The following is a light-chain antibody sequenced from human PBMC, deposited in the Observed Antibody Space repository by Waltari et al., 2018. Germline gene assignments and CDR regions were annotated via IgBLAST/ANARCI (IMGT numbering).Light chain of an antibody. V-gene: IGLV2-14*01. CDR2: DVS. Sequence: QSALTQPASVSGSPGQSITISCTGTSSDVGGYNYVSWYQQHPGKAPKLMIYDVSKRPSGVSNRFSGSNSGNTASLTISGLQPEDEADYYCSSYTSSTTWVFGGGTKLTVL. CDR3: SSYTSSTTWV. CDR1: SSDVGGYNY. J-gene: IGLJ3*02.